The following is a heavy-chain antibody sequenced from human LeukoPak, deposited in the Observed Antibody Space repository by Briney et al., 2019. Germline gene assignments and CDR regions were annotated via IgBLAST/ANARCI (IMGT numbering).Heavy chain of an antibody. V-gene: IGHV3-23*01. CDR1: GFTFSGYA. CDR3: AKGSLRFLEWLSLGY. CDR2: ISGSGGST. D-gene: IGHD3-3*01. J-gene: IGHJ4*02. Sequence: GGSLRLSCAASGFTFSGYAMNWVRQAPGKGLEWVSAISGSGGSTYYADSVKGRFTISRDNSKNTLYLQMNSLRAEDTAVYYCAKGSLRFLEWLSLGYWGQGTLVTVSS.